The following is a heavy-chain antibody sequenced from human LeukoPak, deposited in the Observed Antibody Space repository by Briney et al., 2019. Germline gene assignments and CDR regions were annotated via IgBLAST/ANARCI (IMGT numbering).Heavy chain of an antibody. V-gene: IGHV5-51*01. Sequence: GASLKISCKGSGYRFTSYWIGWVRQMPGKGLEGMGMIYPGDSDTRYSPSLQGQVTISADKSNSNASLKRSSMKASDTSMYFCASQNSGSFDYWGQGTLVTVSS. CDR2: IYPGDSDT. CDR1: GYRFTSYW. J-gene: IGHJ4*02. D-gene: IGHD1-26*01. CDR3: ASQNSGSFDY.